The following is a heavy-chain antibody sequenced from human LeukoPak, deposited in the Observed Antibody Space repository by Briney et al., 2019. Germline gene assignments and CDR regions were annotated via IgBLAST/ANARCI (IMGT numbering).Heavy chain of an antibody. D-gene: IGHD7-27*01. CDR3: AKDGKGPRSSLGTFDY. CDR1: GFTFSSYA. Sequence: GGSLRLSCAASGFTFSSYAMSWVRQAPGKGLEWVSAISGSGGSTYYADSVKGRFTISRDNSKNTLYLQMNSLRAEDTAVYYCAKDGKGPRSSLGTFDYWGQGTLVTVSS. J-gene: IGHJ4*02. CDR2: ISGSGGST. V-gene: IGHV3-23*01.